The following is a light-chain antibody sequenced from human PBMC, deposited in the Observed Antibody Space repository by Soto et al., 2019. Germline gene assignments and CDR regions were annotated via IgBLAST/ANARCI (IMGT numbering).Light chain of an antibody. CDR1: QSVGSF. Sequence: EIVLTQSPGTLSLSPGEKATLSCRASQSVGSFLAWYQQKPGLAPRLLIYGASTRLSGIPDRFSGGGSGTDFTRTISRLDPEDFAVYYCQQYNNSSRTFGQGTKVEIK. CDR3: QQYNNSSRT. V-gene: IGKV3-20*01. CDR2: GAS. J-gene: IGKJ1*01.